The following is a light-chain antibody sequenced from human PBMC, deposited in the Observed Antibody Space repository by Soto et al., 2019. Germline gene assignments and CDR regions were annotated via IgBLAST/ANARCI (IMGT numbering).Light chain of an antibody. J-gene: IGLJ1*01. Sequence: QSVLTQPPSASGSPGQSVTISCTGTSSDVGKYDYVSWFQHHPGKAPKLIIYEVSKRPSGVPDRFSGSKSGSTASLTVSGLQTEDEADYYCNSYVDGRNVFGTGTKV. CDR3: NSYVDGRNV. V-gene: IGLV2-8*01. CDR2: EVS. CDR1: SSDVGKYDY.